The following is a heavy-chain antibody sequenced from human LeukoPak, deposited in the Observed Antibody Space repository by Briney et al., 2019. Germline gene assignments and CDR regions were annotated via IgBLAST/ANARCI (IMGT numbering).Heavy chain of an antibody. D-gene: IGHD1-26*01. Sequence: SVKVSCKVSGGTFSSYAISWVRQAPGQGLEWMGGIIPIFGTANYAQKFQGRVTITADESTSTAYMELSSLRSEDTAVYYCARKGVLLRNPYYYYGMDVWGQGTTVTVSS. CDR3: ARKGVLLRNPYYYYGMDV. V-gene: IGHV1-69*01. J-gene: IGHJ6*02. CDR1: GGTFSSYA. CDR2: IIPIFGTA.